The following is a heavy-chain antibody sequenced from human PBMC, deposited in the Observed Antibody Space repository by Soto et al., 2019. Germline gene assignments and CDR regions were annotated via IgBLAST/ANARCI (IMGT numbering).Heavy chain of an antibody. CDR2: ISAANGNT. J-gene: IGHJ4*01. CDR1: GYTSTNYA. V-gene: IGHV1-3*01. CDR3: ARSNYDFWSGYYN. Sequence: ASVKVSCKASGYTSTNYAMHWVRQAPGQRLEWMGWISAANGNTKYSQKFQDRVTITRDTSASTAYMELSSLRSEDTAVYYCARSNYDFWSGYYNWGHGTLVTVSS. D-gene: IGHD3-3*01.